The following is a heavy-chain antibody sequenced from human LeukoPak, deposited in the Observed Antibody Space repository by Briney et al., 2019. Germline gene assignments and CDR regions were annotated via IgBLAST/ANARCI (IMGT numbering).Heavy chain of an antibody. CDR3: ARDLPSPGISVAEDY. V-gene: IGHV1-2*06. CDR1: GYTFTGYY. J-gene: IGHJ4*02. D-gene: IGHD6-19*01. CDR2: INPDSGGT. Sequence: GASVKVSYRASGYTFTGYYMFWLRQAPGQGLEWMGRINPDSGGTNYAQKFQGRVTMTRDTFITTAYMELSSLRSDDTAVYYCARDLPSPGISVAEDYWGQGTLVTVSS.